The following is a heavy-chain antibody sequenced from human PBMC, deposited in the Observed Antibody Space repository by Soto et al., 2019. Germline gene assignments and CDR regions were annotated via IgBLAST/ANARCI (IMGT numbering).Heavy chain of an antibody. Sequence: SETLSLTCTVSGGSISSYYWSWIRQPPGKGLEWIGYIYYSVSTNYNPSLKSRVTISVDTSKNQFSLKLSSVTAADTAVYYCARGSIAVAGYFDYWGQGTLVTVSS. CDR2: IYYSVST. CDR1: GGSISSYY. J-gene: IGHJ4*02. D-gene: IGHD6-19*01. CDR3: ARGSIAVAGYFDY. V-gene: IGHV4-59*01.